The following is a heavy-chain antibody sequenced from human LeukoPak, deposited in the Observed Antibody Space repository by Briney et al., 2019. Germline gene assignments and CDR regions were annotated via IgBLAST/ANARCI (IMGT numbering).Heavy chain of an antibody. D-gene: IGHD2-15*01. Sequence: GGSLRLSCAASGFTFSSYEMNWVRQAPGKGLEWVSYISSSGRSRSYADSVKGRFTISRDSSKNTLYLQMNSLRAEDTAVYYCAKDTAGYCSGGSCYPYYFDYWGQGTLVTVSS. CDR2: ISSSGRSR. CDR3: AKDTAGYCSGGSCYPYYFDY. V-gene: IGHV3-48*03. J-gene: IGHJ4*02. CDR1: GFTFSSYE.